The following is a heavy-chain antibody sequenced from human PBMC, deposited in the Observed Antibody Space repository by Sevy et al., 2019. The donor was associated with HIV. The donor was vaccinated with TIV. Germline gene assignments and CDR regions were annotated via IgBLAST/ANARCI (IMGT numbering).Heavy chain of an antibody. CDR2: IYPGDSDT. CDR3: ATSGYGGYDGAIAAAGNDAFDI. Sequence: GESLKISCKGSGYSFTSYWIGWVRQMPGKGLEWMGIIYPGDSDTRYSPSFQGQVTISADRSISPAYLQWSGLKASVTAMYYCATSGYGGYDGAIAAAGNDAFDIWGQGTMVTVSS. J-gene: IGHJ3*02. D-gene: IGHD6-13*01. CDR1: GYSFTSYW. V-gene: IGHV5-51*01.